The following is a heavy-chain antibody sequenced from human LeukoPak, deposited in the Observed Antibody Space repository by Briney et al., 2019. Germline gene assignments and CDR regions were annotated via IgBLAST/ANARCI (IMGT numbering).Heavy chain of an antibody. CDR3: ARMDDYVWGSYRHFDY. D-gene: IGHD3-16*02. CDR1: GYTFTSYD. Sequence: ASVKVSCKASGYTFTSYDINWVRQAAGQGLEWMGWMNPNSGNTGYAQKFQGRATMTRNTSISTAYMELSSLRSEDTAVYYRARMDDYVWGSYRHFDYWGQGTLVTVSS. V-gene: IGHV1-8*01. J-gene: IGHJ4*02. CDR2: MNPNSGNT.